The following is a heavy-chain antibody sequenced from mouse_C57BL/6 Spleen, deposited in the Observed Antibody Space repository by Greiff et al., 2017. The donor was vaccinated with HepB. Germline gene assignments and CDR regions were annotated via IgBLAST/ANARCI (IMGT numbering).Heavy chain of an antibody. CDR1: GFPFSSYT. CDR3: ARHQDSKAWFAY. Sequence: EVTLVESGGGLVKPGGSLKLSCAASGFPFSSYTMSWVRPTPEKRLEWVATISGGGGNTYYPDSVKGRFTISRDNAKNTLYLQMSSLRSTDTALYDCARHQDSKAWFAYWGQGTLVTVSA. D-gene: IGHD2-5*01. CDR2: ISGGGGNT. V-gene: IGHV5-9*01. J-gene: IGHJ3*01.